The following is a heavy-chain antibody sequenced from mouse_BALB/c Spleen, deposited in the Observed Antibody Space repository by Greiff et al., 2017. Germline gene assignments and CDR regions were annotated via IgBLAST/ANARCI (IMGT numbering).Heavy chain of an antibody. CDR1: GFTFSSFG. CDR3: ARRIITTVVNAMDY. D-gene: IGHD1-1*01. V-gene: IGHV5-17*02. CDR2: ISSGSSTI. J-gene: IGHJ4*01. Sequence: EVKLVESGGGLVQPGGSRKLSCAASGFTFSSFGMHWVRQAPEKGLEWVAYISSGSSTIYYADTVKGRFTISRDNPKNTLFLQMTSLRSEDTAMYYCARRIITTVVNAMDYWGQGTSVTVSS.